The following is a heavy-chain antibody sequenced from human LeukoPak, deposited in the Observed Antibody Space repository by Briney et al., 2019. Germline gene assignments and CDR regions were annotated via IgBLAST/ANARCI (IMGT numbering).Heavy chain of an antibody. CDR2: MNPNSGNT. CDR3: ARNRGRESRPFDY. V-gene: IGHV1-8*02. CDR1: GYPFTSSD. D-gene: IGHD3-10*01. Sequence: ASVTVSCKAYGYPFTSSDINWVRQAPGQGLEWMGWMNPNSGNTGYAQKFQGRVTMTRNTSISTAYMELSSLRSEDTAVYYCARNRGRESRPFDYWGQGTLVTVSS. J-gene: IGHJ4*02.